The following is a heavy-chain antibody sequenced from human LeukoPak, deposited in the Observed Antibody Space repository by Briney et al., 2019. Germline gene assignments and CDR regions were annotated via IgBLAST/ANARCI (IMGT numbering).Heavy chain of an antibody. CDR1: GYTFTNYG. CDR2: ISAYNGNT. V-gene: IGHV1-18*01. D-gene: IGHD3-10*01. J-gene: IGHJ4*02. Sequence: SVKVSCKASGYTFTNYGFSWVRQAPGQGLEWMGWISAYNGNTNYAQKLQGRVTMTTDTSTSTAYMELRTLKYDDTAVYYCARDTDYYGSGSYFSFNDYWGQGTLATVCS. CDR3: ARDTDYYGSGSYFSFNDY.